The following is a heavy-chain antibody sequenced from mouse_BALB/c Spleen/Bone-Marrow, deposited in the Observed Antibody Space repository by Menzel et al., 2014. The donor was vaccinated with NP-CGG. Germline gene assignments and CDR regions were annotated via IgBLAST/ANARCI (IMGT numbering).Heavy chain of an antibody. CDR3: ARRDGGPMDY. J-gene: IGHJ4*01. D-gene: IGHD2-3*01. CDR2: ISSGGSYT. CDR1: GFTFSNYG. V-gene: IGHV5-6*02. Sequence: VESGGDLVKPGGPLKLSCAASGFTFSNYGMSWVRQTPDKRLEWVATISSGGSYTYYPDSVKGRFTISRDNAKNTLYLQMSSLKSEDTAMYYCARRDGGPMDYWGQGTSVTVSS.